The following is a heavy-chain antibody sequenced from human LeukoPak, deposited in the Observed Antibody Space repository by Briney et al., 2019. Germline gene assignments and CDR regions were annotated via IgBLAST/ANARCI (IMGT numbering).Heavy chain of an antibody. J-gene: IGHJ4*02. Sequence: PSETLSLTCTVSGYSISSDYCWGWIRQPPGKGLEWIGSVHHSGTTYYNPSLKSRVTMSLDTSKNQFSLKLSSVTAADTAVYYCARGGWLLAPYRVAFDYWGQGTLVTVSS. CDR3: ARGGWLLAPYRVAFDY. CDR2: VHHSGTT. V-gene: IGHV4-38-2*02. CDR1: GYSISSDYC. D-gene: IGHD2-15*01.